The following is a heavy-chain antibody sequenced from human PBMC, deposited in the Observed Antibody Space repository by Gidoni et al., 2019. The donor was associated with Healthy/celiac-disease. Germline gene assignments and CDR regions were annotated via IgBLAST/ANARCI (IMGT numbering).Heavy chain of an antibody. CDR1: GFTFDDYA. CDR2: ISWDSGSI. V-gene: IGHV3-9*01. Sequence: EVQLVESRGGLVQPGRSMRLSCAASGFTFDDYARHWVRQAPGKGLEWVSGISWDSGSIGYADSVKGRFTISRDNAKNSLYLQINSLRAEDTALYYCAKGYCSSTSCPGDYWGQGTLVTVSS. J-gene: IGHJ4*02. D-gene: IGHD2-2*01. CDR3: AKGYCSSTSCPGDY.